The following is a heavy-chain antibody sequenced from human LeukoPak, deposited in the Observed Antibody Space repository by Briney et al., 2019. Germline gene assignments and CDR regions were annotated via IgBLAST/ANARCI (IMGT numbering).Heavy chain of an antibody. Sequence: GGSLRLSCAASGFNFRSYEMNWVRQAPGKGLEWVSYISNTDETRTYADSVKGRFTISRDNAKNSLYLQMNSLRAEDTAVYYCAREDRFGESVGPWGQGTLVTVSS. CDR1: GFNFRSYE. J-gene: IGHJ5*02. CDR2: ISNTDETR. V-gene: IGHV3-48*03. D-gene: IGHD3-10*01. CDR3: AREDRFGESVGP.